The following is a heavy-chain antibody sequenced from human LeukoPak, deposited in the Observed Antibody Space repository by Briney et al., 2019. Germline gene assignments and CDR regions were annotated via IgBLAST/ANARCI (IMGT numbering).Heavy chain of an antibody. V-gene: IGHV4-61*01. J-gene: IGHJ4*02. CDR2: IHYSVTT. CDR1: GGSVSSGTYF. CDR3: ARWGTY. D-gene: IGHD7-27*01. Sequence: SETLSLTCTVSGGSVSSGTYFWTWVRQPPGKGLEWIGHIHYSVTTNYNPSLKSRVTMSLDTSKNQFSLKLTSVTAADTAIYFCARWGTYWGQGILVTVSS.